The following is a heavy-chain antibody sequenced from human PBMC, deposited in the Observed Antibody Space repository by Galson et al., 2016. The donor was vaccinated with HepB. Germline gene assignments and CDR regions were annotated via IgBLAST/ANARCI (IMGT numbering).Heavy chain of an antibody. CDR1: GFTFSDCG. D-gene: IGHD1-7*01. J-gene: IGHJ4*02. Sequence: SLRLSCAASGFTFSDCGIHWVRQAPGKGLEWVAVISSDGGNKYYADSVKGRFTISRDNSKNMLYLQMNSLRPEDTAVYYYAKDSLNGIIGSTAIDYWGQGTLVTVSS. CDR3: AKDSLNGIIGSTAIDY. CDR2: ISSDGGNK. V-gene: IGHV3-30*18.